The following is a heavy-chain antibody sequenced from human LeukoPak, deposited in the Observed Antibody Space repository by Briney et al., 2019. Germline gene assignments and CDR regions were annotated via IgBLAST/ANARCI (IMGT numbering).Heavy chain of an antibody. V-gene: IGHV4-30-2*02. CDR2: IYHSGST. D-gene: IGHD5-18*01. CDR3: ARGYSYGKYNWFDP. Sequence: SQTLSLTCAVSGGSISSGGYSWSWIRQPPGKGLEWIGYIYHSGSTYYNPSLKSRVTISVDTSKNQFSLKLSSVTAADAAVYYCARGYSYGKYNWFDPWGQGTLVTVSS. J-gene: IGHJ5*02. CDR1: GGSISSGGYS.